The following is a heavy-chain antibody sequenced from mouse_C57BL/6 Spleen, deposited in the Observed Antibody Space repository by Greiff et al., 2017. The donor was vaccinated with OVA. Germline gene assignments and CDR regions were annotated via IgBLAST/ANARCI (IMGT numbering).Heavy chain of an antibody. V-gene: IGHV3-1*01. J-gene: IGHJ3*01. CDR3: ARGGLTGSWCAY. CDR2: ISYSGST. D-gene: IGHD4-1*01. Sequence: EVMLVESGPGMVKPSQSLSLTCTVTGYSITSGYDWHWIRHFPGNKLEWMGYISYSGSTNYNPSLKSRISITHDTSKNHFFLKLNSVTTEDTATYYCARGGLTGSWCAYWGQGTLVTVSA. CDR1: GYSITSGYD.